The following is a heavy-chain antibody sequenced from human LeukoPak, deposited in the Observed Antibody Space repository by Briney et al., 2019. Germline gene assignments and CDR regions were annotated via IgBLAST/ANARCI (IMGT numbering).Heavy chain of an antibody. J-gene: IGHJ4*02. CDR3: ARLLGVVVTARYSDY. CDR2: ISSSSRTI. CDR1: GFTFSSYS. Sequence: PGGSLRLSCAASGFTFSSYSMNWVRRAPGKGLEWVSHISSSSRTIYYADSVKGRFTISRDNAKNSLYLQMDSLRAEDTAVYYCARLLGVVVTARYSDYWGQGTLVTVSS. V-gene: IGHV3-48*01. D-gene: IGHD2-21*02.